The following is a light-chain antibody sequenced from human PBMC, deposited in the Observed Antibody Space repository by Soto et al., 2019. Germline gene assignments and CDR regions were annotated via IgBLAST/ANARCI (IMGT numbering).Light chain of an antibody. CDR2: GVS. V-gene: IGKV3-15*01. Sequence: EIVMTQSPGTQSVSPGERVTLSCRASQSVRSNLAWYQQKAGQPPRLLIYGVSTRATGVPARFSGSGSGTEFTLTISSLQSEDFAIYYCQQYDDWRMYTFGQGTKLEIK. CDR3: QQYDDWRMYT. J-gene: IGKJ2*01. CDR1: QSVRSN.